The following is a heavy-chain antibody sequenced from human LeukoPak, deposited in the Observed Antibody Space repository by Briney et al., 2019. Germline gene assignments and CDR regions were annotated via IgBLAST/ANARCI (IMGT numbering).Heavy chain of an antibody. Sequence: PGGSLRLSFAAHGFTFSDYWMSWVRQAPGRGLEGFANIKYDGDEEYYVDSVKGRFTISRDNAKNSLYLQLNSLRVEDTAVYYCKSGGAAPGSFDNWGQGTLVTVSP. CDR3: KSGGAAPGSFDN. J-gene: IGHJ4*02. D-gene: IGHD6-13*01. V-gene: IGHV3-7*01. CDR1: GFTFSDYW. CDR2: IKYDGDEE.